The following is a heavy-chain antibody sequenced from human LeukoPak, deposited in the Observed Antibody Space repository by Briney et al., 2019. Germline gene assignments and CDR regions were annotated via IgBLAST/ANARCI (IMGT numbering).Heavy chain of an antibody. D-gene: IGHD3-22*01. CDR1: GYTFTSYY. CDR2: ISAYNANT. V-gene: IGHV1-18*04. J-gene: IGHJ4*02. CDR3: ARSHSSGPYPLFDY. Sequence: ASVKVSCKASGYTFTSYYMHWVRQAPGQGLEWMGWISAYNANTNYAQKLQGRVTMTTDTSTSTAYMELRSLRSDDTAVYYCARSHSSGPYPLFDYWGQGTLVTVSS.